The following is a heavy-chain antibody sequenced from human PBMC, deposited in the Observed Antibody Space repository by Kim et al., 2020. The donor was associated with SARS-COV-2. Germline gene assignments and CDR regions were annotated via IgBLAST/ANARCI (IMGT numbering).Heavy chain of an antibody. V-gene: IGHV4-59*01. CDR2: IYYSGST. D-gene: IGHD3-9*01. Sequence: TLSLTCTVSGGSISSYYWSWLRQPPGKGLEWLGYIYYSGSTNYNPSLKSRVTISVDTSKNQFSLKLSSVTAADTAVYYCARGHHVYYDILTGYLDYWGQGTLVTVSS. CDR3: ARGHHVYYDILTGYLDY. J-gene: IGHJ4*02. CDR1: GGSISSYY.